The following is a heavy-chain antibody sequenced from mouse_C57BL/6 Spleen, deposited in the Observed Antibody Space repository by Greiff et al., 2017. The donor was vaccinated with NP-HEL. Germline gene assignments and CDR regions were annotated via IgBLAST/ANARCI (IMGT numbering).Heavy chain of an antibody. CDR2: IWRGGST. Sequence: QVQLQQSGPGLVQPSQSLSITCTVSGFSLTSYGVHWVRQSPGKGLEWLGVIWRGGSTDYTAAFMSRLSITKDNTKSQVFFKMNRLQADDTAIYYSAKEDDYDVFDYWGQGTTLTVSS. CDR3: AKEDDYDVFDY. J-gene: IGHJ2*01. V-gene: IGHV2-5*01. D-gene: IGHD2-4*01. CDR1: GFSLTSYG.